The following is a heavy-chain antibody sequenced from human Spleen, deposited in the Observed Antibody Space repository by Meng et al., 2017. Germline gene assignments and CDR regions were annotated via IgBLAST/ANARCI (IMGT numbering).Heavy chain of an antibody. Sequence: LVQLGSALKQPGASVKFSFKASGYTFTSYAMNWVRQAPGQGLEWMGWINTDSGKSTYARGFTGRFVFSLDTSVSTAYLQISSLKAEDTAVYYCARSAGGSYTTAWFDPWGQGTLVTVSS. J-gene: IGHJ5*02. D-gene: IGHD1-26*01. V-gene: IGHV7-4-1*02. CDR1: GYTFTSYA. CDR3: ARSAGGSYTTAWFDP. CDR2: INTDSGKS.